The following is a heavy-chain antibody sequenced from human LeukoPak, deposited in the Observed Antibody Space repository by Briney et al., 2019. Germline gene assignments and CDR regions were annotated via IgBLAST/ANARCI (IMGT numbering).Heavy chain of an antibody. CDR1: GGSISSYY. V-gene: IGHV4-59*08. D-gene: IGHD5-18*01. Sequence: SETLSLTCTVSGGSISSYYWSWIRQPPGKGLEWIGYIYYSGSTNYNPSLKSRVTISVDTSKNQFSLKLSSVTAADTAVYYCARGRGYSYGPTDYYYYGMDVWGQGTTVTVSS. CDR3: ARGRGYSYGPTDYYYYGMDV. J-gene: IGHJ6*02. CDR2: IYYSGST.